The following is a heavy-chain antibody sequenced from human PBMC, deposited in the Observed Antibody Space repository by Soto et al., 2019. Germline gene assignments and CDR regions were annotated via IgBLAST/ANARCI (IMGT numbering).Heavy chain of an antibody. CDR1: GGTFSSYA. J-gene: IGHJ6*02. V-gene: IGHV1-69*06. Sequence: SVKVSCKASGGTFSSYAVSWVRQAPGQGLECMGGIIPIFGTANYAQKFQGRVTITADKSTSTAYMELSSLRSEDTAVYYCARSIHTDRDYYYYGMDVWGQGTTVTVSS. CDR3: ARSIHTDRDYYYYGMDV. CDR2: IIPIFGTA.